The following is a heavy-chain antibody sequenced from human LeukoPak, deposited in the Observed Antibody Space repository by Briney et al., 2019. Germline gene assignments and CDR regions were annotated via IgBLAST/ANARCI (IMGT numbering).Heavy chain of an antibody. CDR2: ITGSGDYT. CDR3: VKRREVNRGHFDC. Sequence: PGGSLRLPCAASEITFNNYAMAWVRQAPGKGLEWVSAITGSGDYTNYADSVKGRFSISRDNFRNTLYLQMNSLRAEDTAIYYCVKRREVNRGHFDCWGQGTLVTVSS. J-gene: IGHJ4*02. V-gene: IGHV3-23*01. CDR1: EITFNNYA. D-gene: IGHD1-26*01.